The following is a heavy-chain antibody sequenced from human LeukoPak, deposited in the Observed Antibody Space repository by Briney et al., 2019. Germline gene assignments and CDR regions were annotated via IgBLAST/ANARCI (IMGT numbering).Heavy chain of an antibody. D-gene: IGHD3-22*01. Sequence: PGGSLRLSCAASGFTFSSYAMHWVRQAPGKGLEWVAVISYDGSNKYYADSVKGRFTISRDNSKITLYMQMNSLRAEDTAVYYCARDGTYYYDSSGYYRPFSVLGFDYWGQGTLVTVSS. V-gene: IGHV3-30*04. CDR2: ISYDGSNK. CDR1: GFTFSSYA. CDR3: ARDGTYYYDSSGYYRPFSVLGFDY. J-gene: IGHJ4*02.